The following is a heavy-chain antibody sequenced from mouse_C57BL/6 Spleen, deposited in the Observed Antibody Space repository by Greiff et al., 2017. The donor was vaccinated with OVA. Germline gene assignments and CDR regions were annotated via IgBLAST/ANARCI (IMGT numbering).Heavy chain of an antibody. CDR1: GYTFTSYW. V-gene: IGHV1-52*01. CDR2: IDPSDSET. D-gene: IGHD1-1*01. Sequence: QVQLQQPGAELVRPGSSVKLSCKASGYTFTSYWMHWVKQRPIQGLEWIGNIDPSDSETHYNQKFKNKATLTVDKSSSTAYMQLSSLTSEDSAVYYCARLVYYGSSLGLDVWGTGTTVTVSS. J-gene: IGHJ1*03. CDR3: ARLVYYGSSLGLDV.